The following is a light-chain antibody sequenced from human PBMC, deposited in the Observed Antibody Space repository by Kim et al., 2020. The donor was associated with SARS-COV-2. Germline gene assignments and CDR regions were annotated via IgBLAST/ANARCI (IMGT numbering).Light chain of an antibody. V-gene: IGLV3-1*01. J-gene: IGLJ2*01. CDR2: EDR. CDR1: EVGDNK. Sequence: VSPRQAGIVTGSGNEVGDNKVCWYQQKAGQSPVLVIYEDRKRPSGIPGRVSGSNSGNTATLTISVTQAMDEADYYCQAWDSSTVVFGGGTQLTVL. CDR3: QAWDSSTVV.